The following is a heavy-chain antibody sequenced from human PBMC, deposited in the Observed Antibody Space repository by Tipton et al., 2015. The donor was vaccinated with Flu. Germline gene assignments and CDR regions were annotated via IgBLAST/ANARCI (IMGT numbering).Heavy chain of an antibody. Sequence: TLSLTCTVSGGSISSSSYHWAWIRQPPGKGLEWIASIDYRGSTHHDPSLKSRVTISVDTSKNQFSLKLSSVAAADTAVYYCARVNRSWLVPWGQGTLVTVSS. J-gene: IGHJ5*02. CDR3: ARVNRSWLVP. CDR1: GGSISSSSYH. D-gene: IGHD2/OR15-2a*01. CDR2: IDYRGST. V-gene: IGHV4-39*07.